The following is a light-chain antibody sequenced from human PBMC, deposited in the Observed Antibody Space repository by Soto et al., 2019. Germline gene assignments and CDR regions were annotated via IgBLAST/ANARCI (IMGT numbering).Light chain of an antibody. Sequence: EVVMTQSPGTLSVSPGERATLSCRASQSVNTNLAWYQQRPGQAPRVLIYAASTRATGIADRFSGSGSGTDFTLTISSLQPEDIGLYYCQEYNDWPRGTFGQGTKVDIK. J-gene: IGKJ1*01. V-gene: IGKV3-15*01. CDR3: QEYNDWPRGT. CDR2: AAS. CDR1: QSVNTN.